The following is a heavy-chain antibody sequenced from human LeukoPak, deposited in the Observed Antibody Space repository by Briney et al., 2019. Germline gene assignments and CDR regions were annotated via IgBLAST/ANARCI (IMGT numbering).Heavy chain of an antibody. J-gene: IGHJ4*02. CDR2: IYHSGST. CDR3: AREPVAATALDY. CDR1: GDSISSSSFY. V-gene: IGHV4-39*02. Sequence: SETLSLTCTVSGDSISSSSFYWGWIRQPPGKGLEWIGTIYHSGSTYYNPSLKSRVTISVDTSKNQFSLKLSSVTAADTAVYYCAREPVAATALDYWGQGTLVTVSS. D-gene: IGHD2-15*01.